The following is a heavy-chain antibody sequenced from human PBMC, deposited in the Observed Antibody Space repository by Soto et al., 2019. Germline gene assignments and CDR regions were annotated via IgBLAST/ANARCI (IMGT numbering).Heavy chain of an antibody. CDR3: AKDQFANYDPSFYTLDAFDF. V-gene: IGHV3-23*01. CDR1: GFTFSSFV. J-gene: IGHJ3*01. D-gene: IGHD3-3*01. CDR2: IGGSGGRS. Sequence: PGGSLRLSCGASGFTFSSFVMSWVRQAPGRGLEWVAATIGGSGGRSYYAASVRGRFTISRDDSKNTLYLQMNSLRAEDTAVYYCAKDQFANYDPSFYTLDAFDFWGQGTMVTVSS.